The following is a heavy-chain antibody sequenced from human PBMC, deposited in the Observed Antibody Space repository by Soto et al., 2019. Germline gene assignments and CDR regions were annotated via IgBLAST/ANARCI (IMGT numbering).Heavy chain of an antibody. CDR3: ARDPLYSSSWYYHYYGMDV. D-gene: IGHD6-13*01. V-gene: IGHV1-2*02. CDR2: INPNSGGT. J-gene: IGHJ6*02. CDR1: GYTFTGYY. Sequence: GASVKVSCKASGYTFTGYYMHWVRQAPGQGLEWMGWINPNSGGTNYAQKFQGRVTMTRDTSISTAYMELSRLRSDDTAVYYCARDPLYSSSWYYHYYGMDVWGQGTTVTVSS.